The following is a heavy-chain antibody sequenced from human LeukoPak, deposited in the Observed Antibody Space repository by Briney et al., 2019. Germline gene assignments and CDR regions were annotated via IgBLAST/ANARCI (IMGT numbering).Heavy chain of an antibody. V-gene: IGHV3-23*01. CDR1: GFSFSISA. D-gene: IGHD3-22*01. J-gene: IGHJ4*02. CDR3: ANNPPYDASGYENDY. CDR2: IKDSGDYT. Sequence: GGSLRLSCAASGFSFSISAMSWVRQAPGKGLEGVSGIKDSGDYTYYADSVKGRFTISRDNSKSTLYLQMDSLRAEDAAMYYCANNPPYDASGYENDYWGQGTLVTVSS.